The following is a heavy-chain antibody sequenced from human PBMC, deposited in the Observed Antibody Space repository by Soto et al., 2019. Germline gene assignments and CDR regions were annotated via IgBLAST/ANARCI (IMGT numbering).Heavy chain of an antibody. CDR3: VKDGGYCSSATCYSPRNHYFDA. Sequence: GGSLRLSCAASGFDFSVYWMSWVRQATGKGPEWVANIKFDGSEKQYVDSVKGRFTISRDNARNSVFLQMNSLRAGDTAVYYCVKDGGYCSSATCYSPRNHYFDAWGQGTLVTVSS. CDR1: GFDFSVYW. V-gene: IGHV3-7*03. CDR2: IKFDGSEK. J-gene: IGHJ5*02. D-gene: IGHD2-2*01.